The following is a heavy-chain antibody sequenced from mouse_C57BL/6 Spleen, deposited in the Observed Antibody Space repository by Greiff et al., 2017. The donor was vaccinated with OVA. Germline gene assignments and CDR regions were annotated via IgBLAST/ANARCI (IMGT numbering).Heavy chain of an antibody. CDR3: ARPLLRYYAMDY. V-gene: IGHV5-17*01. J-gene: IGHJ4*01. CDR1: GFTFSDYG. Sequence: EVKLVESGGGLVKPGGSLKLSCAASGFTFSDYGMHWVRQAPEKGLEWVAYLSSGSSTIYYAATVKGRFTISRDNAKNTLCLQMTSLRSEDTAMYDCARPLLRYYAMDYWGQGTSGTVSS. D-gene: IGHD1-1*01. CDR2: LSSGSSTI.